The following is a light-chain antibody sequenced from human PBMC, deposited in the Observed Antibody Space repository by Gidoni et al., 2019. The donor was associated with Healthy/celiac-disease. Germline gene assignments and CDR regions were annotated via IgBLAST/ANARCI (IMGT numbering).Light chain of an antibody. CDR2: RKN. CDR3: ATWDDSLVV. Sequence: QSVLTQPPSASGIPGQRVTISCSGSSSNIGHNYVYWYQQFPGTATKRLIYRKNQRPSGVPDRFSGSKSGTSASLAISGLRSEDEADYYCATWDDSLVVFGGGTKLTVL. J-gene: IGLJ2*01. V-gene: IGLV1-47*01. CDR1: SSNIGHNY.